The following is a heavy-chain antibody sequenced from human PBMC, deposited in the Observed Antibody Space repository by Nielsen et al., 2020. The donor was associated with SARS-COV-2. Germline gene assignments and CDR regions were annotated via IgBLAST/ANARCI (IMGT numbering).Heavy chain of an antibody. Sequence: ASVKVSCKTFGYTFTNYGISWVRQAPGQGLEWMGWISGYNGNTNYAQKVQGRVTMTTDTSTSTAYMELRSLRSEDTAVYYCATSTPLVRSAWFDPWGQGTLVTVSS. J-gene: IGHJ5*02. CDR1: GYTFTNYG. CDR3: ATSTPLVRSAWFDP. CDR2: ISGYNGNT. V-gene: IGHV1-18*01. D-gene: IGHD3-3*01.